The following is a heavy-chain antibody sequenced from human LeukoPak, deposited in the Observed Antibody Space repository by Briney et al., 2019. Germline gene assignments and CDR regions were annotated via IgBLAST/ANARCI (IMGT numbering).Heavy chain of an antibody. D-gene: IGHD2-2*01. CDR2: IYYSGST. CDR1: GGSVSSGAYY. CDR3: AKVPRYCSSTSCYFGAFDI. V-gene: IGHV4-61*08. J-gene: IGHJ3*02. Sequence: SETLSLTCTVSGGSVSSGAYYWSWIRQHPGKGLEWIGYIYYSGSTNYNPSLKSRVTISVDTSKNQFSLKLSSVTAADTAVYYCAKVPRYCSSTSCYFGAFDIWGQGTMVTVSS.